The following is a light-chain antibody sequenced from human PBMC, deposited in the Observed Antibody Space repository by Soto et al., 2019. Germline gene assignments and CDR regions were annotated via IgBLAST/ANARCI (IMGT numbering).Light chain of an antibody. V-gene: IGLV2-14*01. CDR2: EVS. Sequence: QSALAQPASVSGSPGQSITISCTGTSSDVGGYNYVSWYQQHPGKAPKLLIYEVSYRPSGVSNRFSGSKSGNTASLTISGLQAEDEADYFCSSHTSTSTLVFGGGTKVNVL. J-gene: IGLJ2*01. CDR1: SSDVGGYNY. CDR3: SSHTSTSTLV.